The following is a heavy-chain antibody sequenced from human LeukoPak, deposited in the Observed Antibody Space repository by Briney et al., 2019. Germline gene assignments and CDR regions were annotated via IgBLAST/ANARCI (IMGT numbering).Heavy chain of an antibody. V-gene: IGHV3-33*01. D-gene: IGHD3-16*01. CDR2: SWYDGIKE. Sequence: GGSLRLSCAASGFIFGRYGMHWVRQAPGKGLEWVAVSWYDGIKEYYADSVKGRFTVSRDNSNNIVYLQMNGLTAEDTAMYYCAREFGGWFDPWGQGTLVTVSS. J-gene: IGHJ5*02. CDR1: GFIFGRYG. CDR3: AREFGGWFDP.